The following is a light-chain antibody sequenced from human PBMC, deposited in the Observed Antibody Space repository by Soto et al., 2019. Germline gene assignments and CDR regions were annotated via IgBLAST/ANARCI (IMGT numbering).Light chain of an antibody. V-gene: IGKV3-11*01. CDR3: QQRSNWPPYT. J-gene: IGKJ2*01. Sequence: EIVLTQSPATLSLSPGERATLSCRASQSVSSYLAWYQQKPGQAPRLLIYDASNRATGIPARFSGSGSGTDFTRTISSLKPADFVVYYCQQRSNWPPYTFGQGTKREIK. CDR1: QSVSSY. CDR2: DAS.